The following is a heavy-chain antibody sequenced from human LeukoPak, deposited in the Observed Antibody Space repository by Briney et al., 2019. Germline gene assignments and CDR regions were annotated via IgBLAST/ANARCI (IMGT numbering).Heavy chain of an antibody. CDR3: ARGKALYGSGSPPDC. J-gene: IGHJ4*02. D-gene: IGHD3-10*01. CDR2: LSGSGSTK. CDR1: GFTFSDSY. V-gene: IGHV3-11*01. Sequence: PGGSLRLSCATSGFTFSDSYMSWVRQAPGKGLEWVSYLSGSGSTKYFADSVTGRFTISRDNAKNSLYLQMNNLRVEDTAVYYCARGKALYGSGSPPDCWGQGTLVTVSS.